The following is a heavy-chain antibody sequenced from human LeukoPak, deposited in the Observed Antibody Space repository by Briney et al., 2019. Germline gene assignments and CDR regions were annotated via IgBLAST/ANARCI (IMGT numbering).Heavy chain of an antibody. Sequence: GGSLRLSCAASGFTFSSYGMHWVRQAPGKGLEWVAVISYDGSNKYYADSVKGRFTISRDNSKNTLYLQMNSLRAEDTAVYYCARGNGEGDFDYWGQGTLVTVSS. J-gene: IGHJ4*02. CDR2: ISYDGSNK. D-gene: IGHD4-17*01. CDR1: GFTFSSYG. CDR3: ARGNGEGDFDY. V-gene: IGHV3-30*03.